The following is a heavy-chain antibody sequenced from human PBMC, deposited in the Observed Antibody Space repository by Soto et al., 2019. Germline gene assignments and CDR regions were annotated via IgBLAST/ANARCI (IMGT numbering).Heavy chain of an antibody. Sequence: ASVKVSCKVSGYTLTELSMHWVRQAPGKGLEWMGGFDREDGEAIYAQKFQGRVTMTEDTSTDTAYMELSSLRSEDTAVYSCATLYRYSRRPGDYWRQATLVTVSS. CDR2: FDREDGEA. D-gene: IGHD1-26*01. CDR3: ATLYRYSRRPGDY. V-gene: IGHV1-24*01. CDR1: GYTLTELS. J-gene: IGHJ4*02.